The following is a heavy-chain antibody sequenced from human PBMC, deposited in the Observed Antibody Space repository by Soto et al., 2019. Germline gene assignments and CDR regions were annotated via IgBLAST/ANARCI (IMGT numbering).Heavy chain of an antibody. J-gene: IGHJ4*02. D-gene: IGHD2-15*01. CDR3: VRTSLVVAVATREDF. CDR1: GFTFSHYW. CDR2: IDSDGSRI. V-gene: IGHV3-74*01. Sequence: EVQLVESGGGLVQPGESLRLSCAASGFTFSHYWMHWVRQAPGKGLVWVSRIDSDGSRITYADFVKGRFTISRDNAKNTVYLHMHSLTAEDTAVYYCVRTSLVVAVATREDFWGQGTLVTVSS.